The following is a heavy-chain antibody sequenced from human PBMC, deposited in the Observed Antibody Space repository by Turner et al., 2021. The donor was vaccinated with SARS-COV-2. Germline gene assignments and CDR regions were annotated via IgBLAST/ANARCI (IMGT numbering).Heavy chain of an antibody. V-gene: IGHV4-39*01. CDR1: GGSISSSSYY. Sequence: QLQLQESGPGLVKPSETLSLTCTVSGGSISSSSYYWGWIRQPPGKGLEWIGNIYYSGITYYNPSLKSRVTISVDTSKNQFSLKLSSVTATDTAVYYCARRLVVQGTDDYSYYYGMDVWGQGTTVTVSS. CDR3: ARRLVVQGTDDYSYYYGMDV. J-gene: IGHJ6*02. D-gene: IGHD3-22*01. CDR2: IYYSGIT.